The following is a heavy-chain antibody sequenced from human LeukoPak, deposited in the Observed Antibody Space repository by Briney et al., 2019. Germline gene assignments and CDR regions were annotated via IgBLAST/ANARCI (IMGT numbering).Heavy chain of an antibody. J-gene: IGHJ4*02. Sequence: PGKSLRLSCVASGFTFSSHGMHWVRQAPGKGLEWVATIRFDASNKYYADSIKGRFTISRDNSENTLYLQMNSLRAEDTAVYYCARLSGSYSDYWGQGTLVTVSS. V-gene: IGHV3-33*01. D-gene: IGHD3-10*01. CDR1: GFTFSSHG. CDR2: IRFDASNK. CDR3: ARLSGSYSDY.